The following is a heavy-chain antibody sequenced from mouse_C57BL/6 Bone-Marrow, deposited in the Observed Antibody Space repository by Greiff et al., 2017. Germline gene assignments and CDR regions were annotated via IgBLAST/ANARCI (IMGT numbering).Heavy chain of an antibody. CDR3: ARGPLAYYAMDY. Sequence: QVQLQQPGAELVKPGASVTMSCKASGYTFTSYWITWVKQRPGQGLEWIGDIYPGSGSTNYNEKFKRKATLTVDTSSSTAYMQLSSLTSEDSAVYYCARGPLAYYAMDYWGQGTSVTVSS. J-gene: IGHJ4*01. CDR2: IYPGSGST. V-gene: IGHV1-55*01. CDR1: GYTFTSYW.